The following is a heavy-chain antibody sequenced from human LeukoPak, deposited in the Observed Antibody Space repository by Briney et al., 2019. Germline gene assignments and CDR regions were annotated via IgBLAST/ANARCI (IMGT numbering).Heavy chain of an antibody. D-gene: IGHD3-16*02. CDR1: GFTFSSYA. V-gene: IGHV3-23*01. J-gene: IGHJ4*02. CDR3: AKDPKYYDYVWGSYRYTGESDY. Sequence: GGSLRLSCAASGFTFSSYAMSWVRQAPGKGLEWVSAISGSGGSTYYADSVKGRFTISRDNSKNTLYLQMNSLRAEDTAVYYCAKDPKYYDYVWGSYRYTGESDYWGQGTLVTVSS. CDR2: ISGSGGST.